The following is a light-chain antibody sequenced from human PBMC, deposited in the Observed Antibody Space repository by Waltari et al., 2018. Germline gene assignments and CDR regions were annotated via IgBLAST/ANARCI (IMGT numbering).Light chain of an antibody. J-gene: IGKJ2*01. V-gene: IGKV1-39*01. CDR1: QSISTY. Sequence: DVQMTQSPSSLSASVGDRVTIPCRASQSISTYLNWYQQKPGKPPKLLIYAASRLQSGVPSRFSGSGSGTDFTLTITSLQPEDFATFYCQQGDSAPYTFGQGTKLELK. CDR3: QQGDSAPYT. CDR2: AAS.